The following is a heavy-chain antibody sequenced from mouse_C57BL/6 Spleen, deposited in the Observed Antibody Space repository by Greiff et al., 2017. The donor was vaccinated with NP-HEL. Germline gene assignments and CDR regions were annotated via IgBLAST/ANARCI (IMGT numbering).Heavy chain of an antibody. D-gene: IGHD2-5*01. CDR3: ARGYSTYYAMDY. Sequence: QVQLQQPGAELVKPGASVKLSCKASGYTFTSYWMQWVKQRPGQGLEWIGEIDPSDSYTNYNQKFKGKATLTVDTSSSTAYMQLSSLTSEDSAVYYCARGYSTYYAMDYWVKEPQSPSPQ. J-gene: IGHJ4*01. V-gene: IGHV1-50*01. CDR2: IDPSDSYT. CDR1: GYTFTSYW.